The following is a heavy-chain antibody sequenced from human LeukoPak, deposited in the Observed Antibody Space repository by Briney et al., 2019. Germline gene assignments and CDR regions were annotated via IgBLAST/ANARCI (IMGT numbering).Heavy chain of an antibody. V-gene: IGHV1-2*02. CDR2: INPNSGGT. CDR1: EYTFTGYY. D-gene: IGHD6-6*01. Sequence: ASVKVSCKASEYTFTGYYMHWVRQALGQGLEWMGWINPNSGGTNYAQKFQGRVTMTRDTSISTAYMELSRLRSDDTAVYYCARLYSSSSGGYWGQGTLVTVSS. CDR3: ARLYSSSSGGY. J-gene: IGHJ4*02.